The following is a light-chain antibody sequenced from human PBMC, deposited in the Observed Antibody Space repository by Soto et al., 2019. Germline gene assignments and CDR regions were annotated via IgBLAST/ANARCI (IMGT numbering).Light chain of an antibody. V-gene: IGKV3-11*01. CDR1: QSVTRY. J-gene: IGKJ4*01. CDR3: QQRRDWPT. Sequence: DIILTQSPATLSLSPGERATISCRASQSVTRYLAWYQQKPGQAPRLLIYDTSNRATGIPARFSGSGSGTDFTLTISSLEAEDFAVYYCQQRRDWPTFGGGTRVEVK. CDR2: DTS.